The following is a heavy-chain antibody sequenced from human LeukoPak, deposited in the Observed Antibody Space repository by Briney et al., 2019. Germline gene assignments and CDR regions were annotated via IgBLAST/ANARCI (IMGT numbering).Heavy chain of an antibody. CDR2: MNPNSGNT. Sequence: ASVKVSCKASGYTFTSYDINWVLQATGQGLEWMGWMNPNSGNTGYAQKFQGRVTMTRNTSISTAYMELSSLRSEDTAVYYCARSYRGYSSGWYPGYWGQGTLVTVSS. D-gene: IGHD6-19*01. CDR3: ARSYRGYSSGWYPGY. J-gene: IGHJ4*02. V-gene: IGHV1-8*01. CDR1: GYTFTSYD.